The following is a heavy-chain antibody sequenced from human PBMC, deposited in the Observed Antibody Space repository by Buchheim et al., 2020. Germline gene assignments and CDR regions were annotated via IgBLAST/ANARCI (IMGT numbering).Heavy chain of an antibody. CDR1: GFTFSTYD. D-gene: IGHD5-18*01. V-gene: IGHV3-21*01. CDR2: ISSGTSDT. CDR3: AREIQGFDY. Sequence: EVQLVDSGGGLVKPGGSLRLSCAASGFTFSTYDMNWVRQAPGKGLEWVSSISSGTSDTYYADSVKGRFTFSRDNTKNSLYLQMNSLRAEDTAVYYCAREIQGFDYWGQGTL. J-gene: IGHJ4*02.